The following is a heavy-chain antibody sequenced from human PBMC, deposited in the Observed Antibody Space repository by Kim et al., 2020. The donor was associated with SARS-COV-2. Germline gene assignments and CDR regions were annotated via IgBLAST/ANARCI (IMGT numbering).Heavy chain of an antibody. CDR1: GFTFSSYA. D-gene: IGHD3-16*01. CDR2: MSYDGSNK. V-gene: IGHV3-30*04. Sequence: GGSLRLSCAASGFTFSSYAMHWVRQAPGKGLEWVAVMSYDGSNKYYADSVKGRFTISRDNSKNTLYLQMNSLRAEDTAVYYCARGGLIPHLLDYWGQGTLVTVSS. J-gene: IGHJ4*02. CDR3: ARGGLIPHLLDY.